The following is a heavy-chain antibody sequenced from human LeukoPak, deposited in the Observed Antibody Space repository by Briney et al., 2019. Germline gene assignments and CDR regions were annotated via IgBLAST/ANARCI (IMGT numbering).Heavy chain of an antibody. J-gene: IGHJ4*02. CDR1: GFTLSSYE. Sequence: GGSLRLSCAASGFTLSSYEMNWVRQAPGKGLEGISYISGSGNTIYYTDSVKGRFTISRDNAKNSLYLQMHSLSAEDTAIYYCVRDRGISGTSYWAQGTRVTVSS. CDR3: VRDRGISGTSY. D-gene: IGHD1-20*01. V-gene: IGHV3-48*03. CDR2: ISGSGNTI.